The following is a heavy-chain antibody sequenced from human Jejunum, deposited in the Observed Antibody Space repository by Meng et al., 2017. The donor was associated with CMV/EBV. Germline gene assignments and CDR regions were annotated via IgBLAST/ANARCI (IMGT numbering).Heavy chain of an antibody. J-gene: IGHJ4*02. Sequence: GDSIGSPYWSWIRQPPGKGLEWMGYVYYSESATYSPSLKSRVTISVDMSKNQVSLNLRAVTAADTAMYFCARGLGHASNNSHDYWGQGTRVTVSS. CDR2: VYYSESA. CDR1: GDSIGSPY. V-gene: IGHV4-59*11. D-gene: IGHD1-1*01. CDR3: ARGLGHASNNSHDY.